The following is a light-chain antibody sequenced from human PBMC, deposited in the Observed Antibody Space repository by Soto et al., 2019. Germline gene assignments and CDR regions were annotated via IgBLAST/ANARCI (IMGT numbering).Light chain of an antibody. Sequence: EIVLTQSPATLSLSPGERATLSCRASQSVSNNLAWYQQKPGQAPRLLIYGATATATGIPARFSGSGSGTEFTLTISSLQSEDFAVYYCQQHNDWPLTFGGGTKVEIK. V-gene: IGKV3-15*01. CDR2: GAT. CDR3: QQHNDWPLT. CDR1: QSVSNN. J-gene: IGKJ4*01.